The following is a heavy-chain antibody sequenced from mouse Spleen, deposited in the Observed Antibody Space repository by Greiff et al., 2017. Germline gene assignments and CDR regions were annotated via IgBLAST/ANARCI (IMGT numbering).Heavy chain of an antibody. D-gene: IGHD2-4*01. V-gene: IGHV6-6*01. J-gene: IGHJ3*01. CDR2: IRNKANNHAT. CDR1: GFTFSDAW. CDR3: TRNYDYGGFAY. Sequence: EVNVVESGGGLVQPGGSMKLSCAASGFTFSDAWMDWVRQSPEKGLEWVAEIRNKANNHATYYAESVKGRFTISRDDSKSSVYLQMNSLRAEDTGIYYCTRNYDYGGFAYWGQGTLVTVSA.